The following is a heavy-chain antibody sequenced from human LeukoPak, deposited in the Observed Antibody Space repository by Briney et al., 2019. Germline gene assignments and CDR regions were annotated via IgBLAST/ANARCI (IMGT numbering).Heavy chain of an antibody. CDR2: INRGGSRT. V-gene: IGHV3-74*01. CDR3: ASSGSYRFDY. J-gene: IGHJ4*02. CDR1: GFTFSNHW. D-gene: IGHD1-26*01. Sequence: GGSLRLSCAASGFTFSNHWMHWVRQAPGKGLMWVSRINRGGSRTDYADSVKGRFTISRDDAKNTLYLQLNSLRAEDTAVYYCASSGSYRFDYWGQGTLVTVSS.